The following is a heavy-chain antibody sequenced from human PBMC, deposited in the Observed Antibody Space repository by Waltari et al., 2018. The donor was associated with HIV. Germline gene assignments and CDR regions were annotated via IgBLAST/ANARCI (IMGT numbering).Heavy chain of an antibody. Sequence: EVQLVESGGGLVQPGGSLRLSCAASGFTFSSYWLHWVRQAPGKGLVGVSLIKSDGGSTSYAQSVMCLVTISRDSAENTRYLQMNRRRAEDTGVYYCERAPYGGNVEDFDIWGLGTMVTVSS. V-gene: IGHV3-74*01. CDR3: ERAPYGGNVEDFDI. D-gene: IGHD4-17*01. J-gene: IGHJ3*02. CDR2: IKSDGGST. CDR1: GFTFSSYW.